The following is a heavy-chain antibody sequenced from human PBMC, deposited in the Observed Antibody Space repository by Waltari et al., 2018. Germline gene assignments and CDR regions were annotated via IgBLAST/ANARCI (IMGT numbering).Heavy chain of an antibody. J-gene: IGHJ6*02. CDR1: GGSISSYY. Sequence: QVQLQESGPGLVKPSETLSLTCTVSGGSISSYYWSWIRQPPGKGLEWIGYIYYSGSTNYNPSLKSRVTISVDTSKNQFSLKLSSVTAADTAVYYCARGGIAAAVWLGYYYYGMDVWGQGTTVTVSS. CDR3: ARGGIAAAVWLGYYYYGMDV. D-gene: IGHD6-13*01. CDR2: IYYSGST. V-gene: IGHV4-59*01.